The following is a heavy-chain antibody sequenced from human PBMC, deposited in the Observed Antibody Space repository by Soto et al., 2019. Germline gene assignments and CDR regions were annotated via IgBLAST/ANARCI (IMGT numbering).Heavy chain of an antibody. CDR1: GFTFSSYA. CDR3: AKSGTRVEMATIFDFDY. J-gene: IGHJ4*02. D-gene: IGHD5-12*01. CDR2: ISGSGGST. Sequence: GSLRLSCAASGFTFSSYAMSWVRQAPGKGLEWVSAISGSGGSTYYADSVKGRFTISRDNSKNTLYLQMNSLRAEDTAVYYCAKSGTRVEMATIFDFDYWGQGPLVTVSS. V-gene: IGHV3-23*01.